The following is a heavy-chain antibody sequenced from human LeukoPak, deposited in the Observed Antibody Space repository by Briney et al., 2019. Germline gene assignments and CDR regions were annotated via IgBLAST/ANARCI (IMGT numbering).Heavy chain of an antibody. CDR2: IIPISGTT. V-gene: IGHV1-69*05. CDR1: GGTLRSYT. J-gene: IGHJ4*02. D-gene: IGHD1-26*01. Sequence: SVKVSCKVSGGTLRSYTISWVRQAPGQGLEWMGGIIPISGTTNYAQKFQGRVTITTDTSTSTAYMELRSLRSDDTAVYYCARDKWDSGSHGFDYWGQGTLVTVSS. CDR3: ARDKWDSGSHGFDY.